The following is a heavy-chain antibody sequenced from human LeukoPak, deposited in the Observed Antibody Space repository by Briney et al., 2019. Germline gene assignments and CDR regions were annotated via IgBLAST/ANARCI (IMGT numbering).Heavy chain of an antibody. CDR3: AREGGGGIDY. J-gene: IGHJ4*02. CDR2: IYYSGST. CDR1: GGSISSYY. V-gene: IGHV4-59*01. D-gene: IGHD2-15*01. Sequence: KPSETLSLTCTVPGGSISSYYWSWIRQPPGKGLEWIGYIYYSGSTNYNPSLKSRVTISVDTSKNQFSLKLSSVTAADTAVYYCAREGGGGIDYWGQGTLVTVSS.